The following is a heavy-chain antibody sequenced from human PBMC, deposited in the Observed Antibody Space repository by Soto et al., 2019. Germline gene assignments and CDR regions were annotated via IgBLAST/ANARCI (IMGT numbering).Heavy chain of an antibody. CDR1: GFTVSSNY. CDR2: IYSGGCT. V-gene: IGHV3-66*01. CDR3: ARAAAENWFDP. D-gene: IGHD6-13*01. J-gene: IGHJ5*02. Sequence: GGSLRLSCAASGFTVSSNYMSWVRQAPGKGLEWVSVIYSGGCTYYADSVKGRFTISRDNSKNTLYLQMNSLRAEDTAVYYCARAAAENWFDPWGQGTLVTVSS.